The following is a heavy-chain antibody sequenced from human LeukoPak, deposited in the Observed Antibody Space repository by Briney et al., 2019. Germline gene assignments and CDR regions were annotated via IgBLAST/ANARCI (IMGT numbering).Heavy chain of an antibody. CDR2: INSDGSIT. Sequence: GGSLRLSCAASGFTFSSYWMHWVRQAPGKGPAWVSRINSDGSITTYADSVKGRFTISRDNAKNTLYLQMNSLRAEDTAVYNCAKDGTDYGDYAFSWFDPWGQGTLVTVSS. CDR3: AKDGTDYGDYAFSWFDP. V-gene: IGHV3-74*01. J-gene: IGHJ5*02. CDR1: GFTFSSYW. D-gene: IGHD4-17*01.